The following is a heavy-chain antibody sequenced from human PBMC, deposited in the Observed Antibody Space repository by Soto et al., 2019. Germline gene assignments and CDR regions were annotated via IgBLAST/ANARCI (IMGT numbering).Heavy chain of an antibody. CDR2: ISSSSSYI. J-gene: IGHJ6*02. CDR1: GFTFSSYS. V-gene: IGHV3-21*01. D-gene: IGHD2-21*02. Sequence: PGGSLRLSCAASGFTFSSYSMNWVRQAPGKGLEWVSSISSSSSYIYYADSVKGRFTISRDNAKNSLYLQMNSLRAEDTAVYYCARDDGGNSGAHGIHYYYYGMDVWGQGTTVTVSS. CDR3: ARDDGGNSGAHGIHYYYYGMDV.